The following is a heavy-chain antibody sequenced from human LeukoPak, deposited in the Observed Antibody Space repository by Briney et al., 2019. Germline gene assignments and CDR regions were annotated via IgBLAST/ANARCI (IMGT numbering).Heavy chain of an antibody. Sequence: SGGSLRLSCVASGFTFSIYEMNWVRQAPGKWLEWVSYISSSGRTIYYVDSVKGRFTISRDNAKNSLYLQMKSLRGEDTAVYYCARYDSSGLDYWGQGTLVTVSS. D-gene: IGHD3-22*01. CDR3: ARYDSSGLDY. V-gene: IGHV3-48*03. J-gene: IGHJ4*02. CDR2: ISSSGRTI. CDR1: GFTFSIYE.